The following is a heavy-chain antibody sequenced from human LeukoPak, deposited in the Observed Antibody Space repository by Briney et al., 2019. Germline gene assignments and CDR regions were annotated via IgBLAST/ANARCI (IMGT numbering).Heavy chain of an antibody. Sequence: SVKVSCKASGGTFSSYAISWVRQAPGQGLEWMGRIIPIFGTANYAQKFQGRVTITADESTSTAYMELSSLRSEDTAVYYCARTLPGIAAAGDAFDIWGQGTMVTVSS. CDR1: GGTFSSYA. CDR3: ARTLPGIAAAGDAFDI. J-gene: IGHJ3*02. CDR2: IIPIFGTA. D-gene: IGHD6-13*01. V-gene: IGHV1-69*13.